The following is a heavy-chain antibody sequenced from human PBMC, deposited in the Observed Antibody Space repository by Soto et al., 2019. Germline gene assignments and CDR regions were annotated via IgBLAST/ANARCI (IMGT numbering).Heavy chain of an antibody. CDR1: GFTFSSHS. V-gene: IGHV3-30*04. Sequence: QVQLVESGGGVAQPGRSLRLSCAASGFTFSSHSMHWVRQAPGKGLEWVAVIAFDGSYKYYADSVKGRFTISRDNSKNTLYGQMNSLRAEDTAVYYCARGAGIIVAGTSFEYWGQGTLVTVSS. CDR2: IAFDGSYK. J-gene: IGHJ4*02. CDR3: ARGAGIIVAGTSFEY. D-gene: IGHD6-19*01.